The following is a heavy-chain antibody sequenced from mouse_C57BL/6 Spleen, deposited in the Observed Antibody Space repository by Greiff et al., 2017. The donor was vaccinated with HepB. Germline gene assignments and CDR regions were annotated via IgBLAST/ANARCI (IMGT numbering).Heavy chain of an antibody. J-gene: IGHJ3*01. V-gene: IGHV1-5*01. CDR2: IYPGNSDT. Sequence: VQLQQSGTVLARPGASVKMSCKTSGYTFTSYWMHWVKQRPGQGLEWIGAIYPGNSDTSYNQKFKGKAKLTAVTSASTAYMELSSLTNEDSAVYYSTMPFAYWGQGTLVTVSA. CDR3: TMPFAY. CDR1: GYTFTSYW.